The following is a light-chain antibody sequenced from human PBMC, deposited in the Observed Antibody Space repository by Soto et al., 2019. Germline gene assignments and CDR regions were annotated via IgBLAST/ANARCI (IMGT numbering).Light chain of an antibody. Sequence: DIQMTQSPSTLSASVGDRVTITCRASQSISSWLAWYQQKPGKAPKLLIYKASSLDSGVPSRFSGSGSGTEFPLTISSLQPDDFASYYCQQCNSYPWTFGQGTKVEIK. CDR2: KAS. CDR3: QQCNSYPWT. J-gene: IGKJ1*01. CDR1: QSISSW. V-gene: IGKV1-5*03.